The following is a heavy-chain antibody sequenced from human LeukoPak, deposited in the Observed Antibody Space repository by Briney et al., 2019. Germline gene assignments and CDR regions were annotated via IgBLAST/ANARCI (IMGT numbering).Heavy chain of an antibody. J-gene: IGHJ3*02. CDR2: IYYSGST. Sequence: SETLSLTCTVSGGSISSYYWSWIRQPPGKGLEWIGYIYYSGSTNYNPSLKSRVTISVDTSKNQFSLKLSSVTAADTAVYYCARPLYYYDSSGYTIWGQGTMVTVSS. D-gene: IGHD3-22*01. CDR3: ARPLYYYDSSGYTI. V-gene: IGHV4-59*08. CDR1: GGSISSYY.